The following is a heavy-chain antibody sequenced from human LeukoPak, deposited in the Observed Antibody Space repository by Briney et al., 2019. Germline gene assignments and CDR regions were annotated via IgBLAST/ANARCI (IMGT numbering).Heavy chain of an antibody. CDR1: GFTLTNAW. V-gene: IGHV3-15*01. Sequence: PGGSLRLSCAASGFTLTNAWMGWVRQAPGKGLEWVGRIKSKGGGGTTDYAAPVKGRFTISRDDSKNTLYLQMNSLKTEDTAVYYCTTDLPTLGSGEMDYWGQGTLVTVSS. D-gene: IGHD3-10*01. J-gene: IGHJ4*02. CDR3: TTDLPTLGSGEMDY. CDR2: IKSKGGGGTT.